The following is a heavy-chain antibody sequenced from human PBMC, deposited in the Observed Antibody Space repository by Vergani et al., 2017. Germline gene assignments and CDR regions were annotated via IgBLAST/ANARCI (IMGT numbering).Heavy chain of an antibody. CDR1: GFSFSGYW. D-gene: IGHD3-16*01. V-gene: IGHV3-74*01. Sequence: EVQLVESGGGLIHPGGSLRLSCEGSGFSFSGYWMHWVRQSPEKGLVWVSRIKSDGSITNYADSVKGRFTISRDNAKNTLYLEMNSLRGDDTAIYYCVRARGGGPWVRANWCDSWGQGTLVTGSS. CDR2: IKSDGSIT. J-gene: IGHJ5*01. CDR3: VRARGGGPWVRANWCDS.